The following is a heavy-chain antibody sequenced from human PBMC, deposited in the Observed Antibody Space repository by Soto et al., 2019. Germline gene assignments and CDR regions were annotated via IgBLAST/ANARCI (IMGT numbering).Heavy chain of an antibody. CDR1: GLTFNSYA. J-gene: IGHJ6*03. V-gene: IGHV3-23*01. CDR2: ISDSGGST. Sequence: EVRLLESGGGLVQPGGSLRLSCAASGLTFNSYAMSWVRQAPGKGLEWVAAISDSGGSTYYADSVKGRFTISRDNSKNTLYLQMISLRLEDTAVYYCAKDSRSLTRITIFGVDYMDVWGKGTTVTVSS. D-gene: IGHD3-3*01. CDR3: AKDSRSLTRITIFGVDYMDV.